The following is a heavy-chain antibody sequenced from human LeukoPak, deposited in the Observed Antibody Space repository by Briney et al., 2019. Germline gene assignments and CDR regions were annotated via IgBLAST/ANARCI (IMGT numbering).Heavy chain of an antibody. CDR2: INTNTGNP. Sequence: ASVKVSCKASGYTFTSYAMNWVRQAPGQGLEWMGWINTNTGNPTYAQGFTGRFVFSLDTSVSTAYLQISSLKAEDTAVYYCARLFHYIVARHENDYWGQGTLATVSS. D-gene: IGHD5-12*01. CDR3: ARLFHYIVARHENDY. J-gene: IGHJ4*02. V-gene: IGHV7-4-1*02. CDR1: GYTFTSYA.